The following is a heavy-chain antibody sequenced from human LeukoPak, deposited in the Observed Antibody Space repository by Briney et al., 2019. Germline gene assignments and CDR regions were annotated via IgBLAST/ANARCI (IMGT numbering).Heavy chain of an antibody. J-gene: IGHJ4*02. CDR3: AEAVAGTFDY. V-gene: IGHV3-23*01. Sequence: GGSLRLSCAASGFTFSSYAMSWVRQAPGKGLEWVSAINGSGGSTYYADSVKGRFTISRDNSKNTLYPQMNSLRAEDTAVYYCAEAVAGTFDYWGQGTLVTVSS. D-gene: IGHD6-19*01. CDR1: GFTFSSYA. CDR2: INGSGGST.